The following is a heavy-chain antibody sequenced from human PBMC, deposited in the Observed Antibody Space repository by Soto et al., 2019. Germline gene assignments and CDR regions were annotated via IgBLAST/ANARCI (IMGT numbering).Heavy chain of an antibody. CDR3: ASGCHITMVRGAKANWFDP. CDR1: GGSFSGYY. Sequence: PSETLSLTCAVYGGSFSGYYWSWIRQPPGKGLEWIGEINHSGSTKYNPSLKSRVTISVDTSKNQFSLKLSSVTAADTAVYYCASGCHITMVRGAKANWFDPWGQGTLVTVSS. J-gene: IGHJ5*02. D-gene: IGHD3-10*01. V-gene: IGHV4-34*01. CDR2: INHSGST.